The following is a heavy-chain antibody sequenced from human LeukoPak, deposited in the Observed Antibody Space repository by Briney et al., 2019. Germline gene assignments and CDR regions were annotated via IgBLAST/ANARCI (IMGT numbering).Heavy chain of an antibody. CDR2: ISSSGHVT. CDR1: GFTFTSHS. J-gene: IGHJ4*02. D-gene: IGHD6-19*01. Sequence: GGSLRLSCAASGFTFTSHSMSWVRQAPGKGLEWVSAISSSGHVTFYADSVKGRFTVSRDQSQNTLFLQMSSLRADDTAVYYCAKHRLPVAGSPSKNPTAYFEDWGQGILVTVSS. V-gene: IGHV3-23*01. CDR3: AKHRLPVAGSPSKNPTAYFED.